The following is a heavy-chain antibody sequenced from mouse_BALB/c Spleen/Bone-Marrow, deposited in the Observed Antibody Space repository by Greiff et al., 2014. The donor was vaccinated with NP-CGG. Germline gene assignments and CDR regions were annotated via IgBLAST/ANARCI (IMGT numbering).Heavy chain of an antibody. V-gene: IGHV14-3*02. J-gene: IGHJ2*01. Sequence: EVKLVESGAELVKPGASVKLSCTASGFNFTDTYMHWVKQRPEQGLEWIGMIDPANGNTKYDPKFQGKATITADTSSNTAYLQLRSLTSDDTAVYYCARYYYGSSYLDYWGQGTTLTVSS. CDR2: IDPANGNT. CDR1: GFNFTDTY. CDR3: ARYYYGSSYLDY. D-gene: IGHD1-1*01.